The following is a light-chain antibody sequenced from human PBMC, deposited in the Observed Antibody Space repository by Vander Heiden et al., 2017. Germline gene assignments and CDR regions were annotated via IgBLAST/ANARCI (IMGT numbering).Light chain of an antibody. J-gene: IGKJ4*01. CDR1: QGISSY. CDR3: QQYYSYPLLT. V-gene: IGKV1-8*01. Sequence: AIRITQSPSSLSASTGDRVTITCRASQGISSYLAWYQQKPGKAPKLLIYAASTLQSGVPSRFSCSGSGTDFTLTISCLQSEDFATYYCQQYYSYPLLTFGGGTKVEIK. CDR2: AAS.